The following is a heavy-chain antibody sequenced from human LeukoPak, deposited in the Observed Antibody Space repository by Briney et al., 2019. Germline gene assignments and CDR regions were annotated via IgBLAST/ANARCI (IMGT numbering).Heavy chain of an antibody. D-gene: IGHD3-10*01. Sequence: SETLSLTCAVYGGSFSGYYWSWIRQPPGKGLEWIGEINHSGGTNYNPSLKSRVTISVDTSKNQFSLKLSSVTAADTAVYYCARGLYYYGSGSYLFKYYYYYGMDVWGQGTAVTVSS. CDR1: GGSFSGYY. CDR3: ARGLYYYGSGSYLFKYYYYYGMDV. J-gene: IGHJ6*02. CDR2: INHSGGT. V-gene: IGHV4-34*01.